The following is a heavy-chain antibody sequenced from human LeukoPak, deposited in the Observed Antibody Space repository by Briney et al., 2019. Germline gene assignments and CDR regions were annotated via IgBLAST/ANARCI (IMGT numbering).Heavy chain of an antibody. V-gene: IGHV1-69*01. J-gene: IGHJ6*03. D-gene: IGHD1-20*01. CDR1: GGTFSTYA. CDR2: FIPIFRTP. CDR3: AREYNWNPPGTVLYYYYMDV. Sequence: SVKVSCKASGGTFSTYAISWVRQAPGQGLEWMGGFIPIFRTPNYAQKFQGRVTITADESTNTAFMELSSLRSEDTAVYYCAREYNWNPPGTVLYYYYMDVWGKGTTVTVSS.